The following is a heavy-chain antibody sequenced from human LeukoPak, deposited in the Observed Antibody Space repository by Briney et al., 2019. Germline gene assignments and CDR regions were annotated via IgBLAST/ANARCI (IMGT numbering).Heavy chain of an antibody. Sequence: SETLSLTCTVSGGSISSSSYYWGWIRQPPGKGLEWIGSIYYSGSTYYNPSLKSRVTISVDTSKNQFSLKLSSVTAADTAVYYCASPGRHYEDSSGYTLPTFDYWGQGTLVTVSS. CDR2: IYYSGST. D-gene: IGHD3-22*01. CDR3: ASPGRHYEDSSGYTLPTFDY. V-gene: IGHV4-39*07. J-gene: IGHJ4*02. CDR1: GGSISSSSYY.